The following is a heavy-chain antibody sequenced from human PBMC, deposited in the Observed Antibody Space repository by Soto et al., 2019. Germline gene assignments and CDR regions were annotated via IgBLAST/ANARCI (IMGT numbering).Heavy chain of an antibody. Sequence: GGSLRLSCAASGFTFESYAMTWVRQAPGKGLEWVSAISGNGDSTYYADSVRGRFTISRDNSKNTLYLQMNSLRAEDTAIYYCARRHYCRGDCTINPDYYYGMDVWGQGTTVTVSS. D-gene: IGHD2-21*02. CDR2: ISGNGDST. CDR1: GFTFESYA. CDR3: ARRHYCRGDCTINPDYYYGMDV. J-gene: IGHJ6*02. V-gene: IGHV3-23*01.